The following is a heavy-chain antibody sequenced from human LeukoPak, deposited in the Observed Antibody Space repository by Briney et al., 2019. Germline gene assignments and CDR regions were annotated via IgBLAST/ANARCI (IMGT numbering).Heavy chain of an antibody. V-gene: IGHV3-30*02. D-gene: IGHD6-13*01. Sequence: PGGSLRLSCAASGFTFSSYGMHWVRQAPGKGLEWVAFIRYDGSNKNYGDSVKGRFTISRDNSKNTLYLQMNSLRAEDTAVYYCAKTRIAAAHWFDPWGQGTLVTVSS. CDR1: GFTFSSYG. J-gene: IGHJ5*02. CDR3: AKTRIAAAHWFDP. CDR2: IRYDGSNK.